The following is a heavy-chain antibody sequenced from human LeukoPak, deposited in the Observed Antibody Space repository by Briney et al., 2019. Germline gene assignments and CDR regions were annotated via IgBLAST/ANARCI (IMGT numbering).Heavy chain of an antibody. V-gene: IGHV4-59*01. CDR1: GGSINSYY. Sequence: KSSETLSLTCTVSGGSINSYYWSWIRQPLGKGLEWIGYIYYSGSTNYNPSLKSRVTISVDTSKNQFSLRLSSVTAADTAVYYCARVTGYMTEDYFDYWGQGTLITVSS. J-gene: IGHJ4*02. CDR2: IYYSGST. D-gene: IGHD6-13*01. CDR3: ARVTGYMTEDYFDY.